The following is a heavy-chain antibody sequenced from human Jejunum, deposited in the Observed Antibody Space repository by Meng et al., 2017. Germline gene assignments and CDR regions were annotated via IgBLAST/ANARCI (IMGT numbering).Heavy chain of an antibody. CDR1: GYSFTTYA. CDR2: INVDTGDT. V-gene: IGHV1-3*01. CDR3: ARNTVGTTTLDY. J-gene: IGHJ4*02. Sequence: QFQLGESGAEMKKPGALVKVSCKASGYSFTTYAIHWVRQAPGQGLEWMGWINVDTGDTRYSQKFQGRLTITRDTSASTAYLELSSLTSEDTAVYYCARNTVGTTTLDYWGQGTLVTVSS. D-gene: IGHD1-26*01.